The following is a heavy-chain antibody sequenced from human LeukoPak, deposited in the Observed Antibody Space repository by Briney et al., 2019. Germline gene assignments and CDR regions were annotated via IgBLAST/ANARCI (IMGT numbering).Heavy chain of an antibody. CDR1: GFIFSSYW. J-gene: IGHJ4*02. Sequence: GGPLRLSCAASGFIFSSYWMHWVRQVPGKGLVWVSRINTDGSSTTYADSVKGRFTISRDNAKNTLYLQMNSLRAGDTAVYYCARGTNGYNYGYLDYWGQGTLVTVSS. V-gene: IGHV3-74*01. CDR2: INTDGSST. D-gene: IGHD5-24*01. CDR3: ARGTNGYNYGYLDY.